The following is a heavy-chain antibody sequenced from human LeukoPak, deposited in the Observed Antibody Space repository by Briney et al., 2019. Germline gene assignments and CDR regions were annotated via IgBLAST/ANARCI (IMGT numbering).Heavy chain of an antibody. CDR1: GGSISRGDHY. CDR3: ARGVVGRPYDY. Sequence: PSETLSLTCTVSGGSISRGDHYWSWIRQPPGKGLEWIGYIYYSGSTNYNPSLKSRVTISVDTSKNQFSLKLSSVTAADTAVYYCARGVVGRPYDYWGQGTLVTVSS. V-gene: IGHV4-61*08. J-gene: IGHJ4*02. CDR2: IYYSGST. D-gene: IGHD1-26*01.